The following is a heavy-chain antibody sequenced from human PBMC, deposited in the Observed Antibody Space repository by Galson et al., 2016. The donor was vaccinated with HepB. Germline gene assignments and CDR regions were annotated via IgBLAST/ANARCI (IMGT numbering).Heavy chain of an antibody. J-gene: IGHJ6*02. CDR2: INPRGGGT. CDR1: GYTFTSYY. Sequence: SVKVSCKASGYTFTSYYVNWVRQAPGQGLEWMGAINPRGGGTTYAQKFQGRVTLIRDTSTSTTYMELSSLRSEDTAVYFCARDRDAFMGSYYYYGMDVWGQGTRVTVSS. CDR3: ARDRDAFMGSYYYYGMDV. D-gene: IGHD3-3*02. V-gene: IGHV1-46*01.